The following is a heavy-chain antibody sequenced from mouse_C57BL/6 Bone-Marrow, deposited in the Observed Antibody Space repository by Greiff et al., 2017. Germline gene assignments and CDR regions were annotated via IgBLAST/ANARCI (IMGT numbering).Heavy chain of an antibody. J-gene: IGHJ4*01. CDR1: GYTFTSYW. CDR2: IYPSDSET. Sequence: QVQLQQPGAELVRPGSSVKLSCKASGYTFTSYWMDWVKQRPGQGLEWIGNIYPSDSETHYNQKFKDKATLTVDKSSSTAYMQLSSLTSEDSAVYYCARFEGSFYDDGRLLMDYWGQGTSVTVSS. CDR3: ARFEGSFYDDGRLLMDY. V-gene: IGHV1-61*01. D-gene: IGHD2-3*01.